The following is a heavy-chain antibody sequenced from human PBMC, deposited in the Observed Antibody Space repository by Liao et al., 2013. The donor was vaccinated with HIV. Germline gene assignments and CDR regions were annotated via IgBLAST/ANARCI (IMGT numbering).Heavy chain of an antibody. D-gene: IGHD2-15*01. J-gene: IGHJ4*02. CDR3: ASSPVVVAATPGYLGNFDY. Sequence: QVQLQESGPGLVKPSQTLSLTCTVSGGSISSGSYYWSWIRQPAGKGLEWIGRIYTSGSTNYNPSLKSRVTISVDTSKNQFSLKLSSVTAADTAVYYCASSPVVVAATPGYLGNFDYWGQGTLVTVSS. CDR2: IYTSGST. V-gene: IGHV4-61*02. CDR1: GGSISSGSYY.